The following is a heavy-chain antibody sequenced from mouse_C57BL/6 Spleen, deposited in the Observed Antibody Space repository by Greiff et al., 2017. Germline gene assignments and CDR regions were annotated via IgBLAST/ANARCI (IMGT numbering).Heavy chain of an antibody. D-gene: IGHD3-2*02. CDR3: AGGDDSGCGFAY. J-gene: IGHJ3*01. CDR1: GYTFTTYS. Sequence: QVQLQQSGAELVKPGASVKMSCKASGYTFTTYSIEWMKQNHGKSLEWIGNFYPYNDDTKYNEKFKGKATLTAEKSSSTVYLELSRLTSDDSAVYYCAGGDDSGCGFAYWGQGTMVTVSA. CDR2: FYPYNDDT. V-gene: IGHV1-47*01.